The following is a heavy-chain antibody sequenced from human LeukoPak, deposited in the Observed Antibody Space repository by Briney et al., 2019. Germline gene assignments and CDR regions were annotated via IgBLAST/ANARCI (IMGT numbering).Heavy chain of an antibody. D-gene: IGHD2-15*01. CDR3: ARGGYCSGGSCYSRYLFDY. CDR1: GFTFSSYA. CDR2: ISYDGGNK. J-gene: IGHJ4*02. V-gene: IGHV3-30-3*01. Sequence: GRSLRLSCAASGFTFSSYAMHWVRQAPGKGLEWVAVISYDGGNKYYADSVKGRFTISRDNSKNTLYLQMNSLRAEDTAVYYCARGGYCSGGSCYSRYLFDYWGQGTLVTVSS.